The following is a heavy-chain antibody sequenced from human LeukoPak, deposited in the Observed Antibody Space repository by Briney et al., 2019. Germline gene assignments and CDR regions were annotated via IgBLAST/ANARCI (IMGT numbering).Heavy chain of an antibody. Sequence: GGSLRLSCAASGFTFSSYSMNWVRQAPGKGLEWVSYISSSSSTIYYADSVKGRFTISRDNSKNTIYLQMNSLRPEDTAVYYCAKGDGGSETYFYMDVWGKGTAVTVSS. CDR1: GFTFSSYS. CDR2: ISSSSSTI. V-gene: IGHV3-48*04. CDR3: AKGDGGSETYFYMDV. J-gene: IGHJ6*03. D-gene: IGHD5-12*01.